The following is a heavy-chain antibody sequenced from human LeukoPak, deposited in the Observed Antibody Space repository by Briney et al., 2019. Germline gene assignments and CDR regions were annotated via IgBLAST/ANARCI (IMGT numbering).Heavy chain of an antibody. D-gene: IGHD3-3*01. J-gene: IGHJ3*02. CDR3: ASVVGGYYPPVEAFDM. CDR2: IWYNGSKK. V-gene: IGHV3-33*03. Sequence: GRSLRLSCAASGFTFSDHGMHWVRQAPGKGLEWVAIIWYNGSKKYYAESVKGRFTISRDNAKNTLYLQMNSLRAEDTAVYYCASVVGGYYPPVEAFDMWGQGTMVTVSS. CDR1: GFTFSDHG.